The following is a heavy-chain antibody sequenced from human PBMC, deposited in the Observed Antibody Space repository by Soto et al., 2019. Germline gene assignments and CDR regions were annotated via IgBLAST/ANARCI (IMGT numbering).Heavy chain of an antibody. Sequence: ASVKVSCKASGFSFTGYYIHWLRQAPGQGLEWMGWINAHSGGTEYAQKFQGRVTLTRDTSIATTYLTLTSLTSDDTALYYCAKDLTRQLAYWLDPWGQGSQVTVSS. CDR3: AKDLTRQLAYWLDP. CDR1: GFSFTGYY. V-gene: IGHV1-2*02. D-gene: IGHD6-6*01. CDR2: INAHSGGT. J-gene: IGHJ5*02.